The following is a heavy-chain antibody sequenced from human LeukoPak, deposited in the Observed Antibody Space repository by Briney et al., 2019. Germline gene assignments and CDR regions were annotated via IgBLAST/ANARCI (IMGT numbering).Heavy chain of an antibody. D-gene: IGHD5-18*01. CDR1: GFTFDDYG. Sequence: GGSLRLSCAASGFTFDDYGMSWVRQAPGKGLEWVSGTNWNGGSTGYADSVKGRFTISRDNAKNSLYLQMNSLRAEDTALYYCARDRGVDTAMVNWFDPWGQGTLVTVSS. CDR3: ARDRGVDTAMVNWFDP. V-gene: IGHV3-20*04. CDR2: TNWNGGST. J-gene: IGHJ5*02.